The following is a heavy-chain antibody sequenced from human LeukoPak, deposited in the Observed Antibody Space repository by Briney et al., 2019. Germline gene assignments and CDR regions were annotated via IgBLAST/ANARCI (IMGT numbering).Heavy chain of an antibody. CDR1: GYTFTSYD. CDR2: MNPNSGNT. V-gene: IGHV1-8*01. D-gene: IGHD5-18*01. CDR3: ARGRGYSYGLHAFDI. J-gene: IGHJ3*02. Sequence: ASVKVSCKASGYTFTSYDINGVRQATGQGLEWMGWMNPNSGNTGYAQKFQGRVTMTRNTSISTACMELGSLRSEDTAVYYCARGRGYSYGLHAFDIWGQGTMVTVSS.